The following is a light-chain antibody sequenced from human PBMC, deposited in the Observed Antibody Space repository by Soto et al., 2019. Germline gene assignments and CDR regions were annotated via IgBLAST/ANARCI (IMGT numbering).Light chain of an antibody. J-gene: IGLJ1*01. Sequence: QSVLTQPPSASGSPGQSVTISCTGTKNDIGVYDFVSWYQHHPGKAPRLIIYEVVQRPSRVPDRFSGSKSGNTASLTVSGLQAADEADYFCKSYAGSNTDVFGSGTKLTVL. V-gene: IGLV2-8*01. CDR2: EVV. CDR3: KSYAGSNTDV. CDR1: KNDIGVYDF.